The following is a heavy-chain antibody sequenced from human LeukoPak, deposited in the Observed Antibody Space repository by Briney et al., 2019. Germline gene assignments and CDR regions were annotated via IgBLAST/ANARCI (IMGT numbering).Heavy chain of an antibody. V-gene: IGHV1-2*02. J-gene: IGHJ4*02. Sequence: ASVKVSCKASGYTFTGYYIHWVRQAPAQGLEGMGWINPNTGGTKYAQKFQGRVTMTRDTSLSTAYMELSRLRSDDTAVYFCARDCSGGSCIWYDFDSWGQGTLVTVSS. CDR1: GYTFTGYY. CDR2: INPNTGGT. D-gene: IGHD2-15*01. CDR3: ARDCSGGSCIWYDFDS.